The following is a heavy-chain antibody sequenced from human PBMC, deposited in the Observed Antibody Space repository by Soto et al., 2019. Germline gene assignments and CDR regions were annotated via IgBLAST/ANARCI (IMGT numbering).Heavy chain of an antibody. CDR2: IGPKNGDT. Sequence: QVQLVQSGAEVKESGASVKVSCKASGYTFTGHYIHWVRQAPGQGFKWVGEIGPKNGDTRYAQKFQGSVAMTKYSSITTVYMELSNLSPDDTAVYYCGRGRSGEIGVFYWGQGTLVTVHS. CDR1: GYTFTGHY. J-gene: IGHJ4*02. CDR3: GRGRSGEIGVFY. D-gene: IGHD1-26*01. V-gene: IGHV1-2*02.